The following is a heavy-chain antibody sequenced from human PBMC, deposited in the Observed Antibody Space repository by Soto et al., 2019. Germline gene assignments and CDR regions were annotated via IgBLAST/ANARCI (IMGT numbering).Heavy chain of an antibody. CDR2: IIPILGIA. J-gene: IGHJ4*02. CDR1: GGRYSSYS. V-gene: IGHV1-69*02. CDR3: ASPKGASGSYSYYFDY. D-gene: IGHD1-26*01. Sequence: ASVKLSCKDSGGRYSSYSISWVRQAPRQGLEWMGRIIPILGIANYAQKFQGRVTITADKSTSTAYMELSSLRSEDTAVYYCASPKGASGSYSYYFDYWGQGTLVTVSS.